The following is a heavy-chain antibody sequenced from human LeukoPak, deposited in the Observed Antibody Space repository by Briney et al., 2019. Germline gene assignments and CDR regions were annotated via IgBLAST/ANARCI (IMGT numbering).Heavy chain of an antibody. Sequence: GGSLRLSCAASGFTSSDHYMDWVRQAPGKGLEWVGRTRNKAHSYTTEYAASVKGRFTISRDDSENSLYPQMNSLKTDDTAVYFCAKAGFCGGGSCYSDYFDYWGQGALVTVSS. D-gene: IGHD2-15*01. CDR3: AKAGFCGGGSCYSDYFDY. V-gene: IGHV3-72*01. CDR1: GFTSSDHY. J-gene: IGHJ4*02. CDR2: TRNKAHSYTT.